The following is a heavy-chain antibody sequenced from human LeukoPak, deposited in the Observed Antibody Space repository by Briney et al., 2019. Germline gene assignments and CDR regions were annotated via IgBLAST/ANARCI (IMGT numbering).Heavy chain of an antibody. CDR1: GGTFSSYA. CDR3: ARAGRAGPFDY. V-gene: IGHV1-18*01. Sequence: GASVKVSCKASGGTFSSYAISWVRQAPGQGLEWMGWISAYNGNTNYAQKLQGRVTMTTDTSTSTAYMELRSLRSDDTAVYYCARAGRAGPFDYWGQGTLVTVSS. CDR2: ISAYNGNT. D-gene: IGHD5-24*01. J-gene: IGHJ4*02.